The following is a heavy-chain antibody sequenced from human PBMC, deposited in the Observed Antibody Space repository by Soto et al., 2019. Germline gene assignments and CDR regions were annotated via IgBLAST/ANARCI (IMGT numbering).Heavy chain of an antibody. CDR2: INSDNGNT. Sequence: VKVSCKASGYTFSNSGISWVRQAPGQGLEWLGWINSDNGNTNYAQHLQGQVTISADKSISTAYLQWSSLKASDTAMYYCARTSAAGKYYYGMAVWGQGTTVTVSS. V-gene: IGHV1-18*01. CDR1: GYTFSNSG. CDR3: ARTSAAGKYYYGMAV. J-gene: IGHJ6*02. D-gene: IGHD6-13*01.